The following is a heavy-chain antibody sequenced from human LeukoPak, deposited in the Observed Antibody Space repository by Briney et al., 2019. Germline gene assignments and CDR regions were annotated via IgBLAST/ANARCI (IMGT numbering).Heavy chain of an antibody. Sequence: PSETLSLTCTVSGGSISRDYWTWIRQPPGKGLEWIGEINHSGSTNYNPSLKSRVTISVDTSKNQFSLKLSSVTAADTAVYYCARHYLRAVDFWSGYDAFDIWGQGTMVTVSS. CDR1: GGSISRDY. D-gene: IGHD3-3*01. CDR2: INHSGST. V-gene: IGHV4-34*01. CDR3: ARHYLRAVDFWSGYDAFDI. J-gene: IGHJ3*02.